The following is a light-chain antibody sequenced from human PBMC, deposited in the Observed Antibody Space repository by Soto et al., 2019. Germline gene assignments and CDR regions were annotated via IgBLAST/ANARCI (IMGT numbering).Light chain of an antibody. CDR3: QQRSNWPPWT. CDR2: DAS. V-gene: IGKV3-11*01. J-gene: IGKJ1*01. CDR1: QSVSSY. Sequence: EIVLTQSPATLSLSPGERATLSCRASQSVSSYVAWYQQKPGQAPRLLIYDASNRATGIPARFSGSGSGTDVTLTISSLEPEDFAVYYCQQRSNWPPWTFGQGTKVEIK.